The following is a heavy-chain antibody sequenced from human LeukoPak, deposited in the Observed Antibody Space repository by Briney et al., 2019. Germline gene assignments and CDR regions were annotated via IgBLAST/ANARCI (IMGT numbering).Heavy chain of an antibody. J-gene: IGHJ4*02. V-gene: IGHV3-30*18. D-gene: IGHD3-9*01. CDR3: VKSRYERYFDWANFDS. CDR2: ITYDGTNH. Sequence: GGSLTLSCAASGFTFSLYDMHWVRQAPGEGLEWVAAITYDGTNHYCADTVRGRFTISRDYYNNTLFLQMYIPGGDETAVYYCVKSRYERYFDWANFDSWGQGTLVTVSS. CDR1: GFTFSLYD.